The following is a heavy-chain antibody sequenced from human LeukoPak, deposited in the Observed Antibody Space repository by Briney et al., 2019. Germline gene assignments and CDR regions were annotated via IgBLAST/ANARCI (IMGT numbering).Heavy chain of an antibody. Sequence: PSETLSLTCTVSGGSISSGDYYWSWIRQPPGKGLEWIGYIYYSGSTYYNPSLKSRVTISVDTSKNQFSLKLSSVTAADTAVYYCARYCSGGSCGWFDPWGQGTLVTVSS. CDR2: IYYSGST. D-gene: IGHD2-15*01. V-gene: IGHV4-30-4*01. CDR1: GGSISSGDYY. CDR3: ARYCSGGSCGWFDP. J-gene: IGHJ5*02.